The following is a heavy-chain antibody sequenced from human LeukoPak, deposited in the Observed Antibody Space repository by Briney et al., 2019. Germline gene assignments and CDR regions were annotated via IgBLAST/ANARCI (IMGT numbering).Heavy chain of an antibody. J-gene: IGHJ5*02. D-gene: IGHD5-12*01. Sequence: SETLSLTCTVSGGSISSSSYYWGWIRQPPGKGQEWIGSIYYSGSTYYNPSLKSRVTISVDTSKNQFSLKLSSVTAADTAVYYCARCVATGILIWFDPWGQGTLVTVSS. CDR2: IYYSGST. V-gene: IGHV4-39*07. CDR3: ARCVATGILIWFDP. CDR1: GGSISSSSYY.